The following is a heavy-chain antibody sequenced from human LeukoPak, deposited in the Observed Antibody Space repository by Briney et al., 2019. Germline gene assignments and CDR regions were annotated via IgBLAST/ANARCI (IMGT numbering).Heavy chain of an antibody. D-gene: IGHD3-22*01. Sequence: GGSLRLSCAASGFTFDNYAMNWVRQVPGKGLEWISLISWNSGTIGYADSVKGRFTISRDNANNFLYLQMNSLRAEDTALYYCAREDSSRGAFDYWGQGTLVTVSS. CDR1: GFTFDNYA. V-gene: IGHV3-9*01. CDR3: AREDSSRGAFDY. CDR2: ISWNSGTI. J-gene: IGHJ4*02.